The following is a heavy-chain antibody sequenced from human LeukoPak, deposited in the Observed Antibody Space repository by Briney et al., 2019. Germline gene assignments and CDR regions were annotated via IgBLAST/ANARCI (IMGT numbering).Heavy chain of an antibody. CDR3: ARDTLYDYVWGSYRYSPSGFDY. Sequence: PGGSLRLSCAASGFTFSSYWMSWVRQAPGKGLEWVSSISSSSSYIYYADSVKGRFTISRDNAKNSLYLQMNSLRAEDTAVYYCARDTLYDYVWGSYRYSPSGFDYWGQGTLVTVSS. V-gene: IGHV3-21*01. CDR2: ISSSSSYI. J-gene: IGHJ4*02. CDR1: GFTFSSYW. D-gene: IGHD3-16*02.